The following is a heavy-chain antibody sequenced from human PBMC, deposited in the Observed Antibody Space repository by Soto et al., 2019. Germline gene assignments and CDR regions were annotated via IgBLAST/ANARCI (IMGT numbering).Heavy chain of an antibody. D-gene: IGHD6-6*01. CDR3: ERVGGVAARNFAY. CDR1: GGSISSDY. V-gene: IGHV4-59*01. CDR2: IYFSGST. Sequence: TSETLSLTCTVSGGSISSDYWSWVRQPPGKGLEWIGYIYFSGSTNYNPSLESRVTISLDASKTQFSLKLRSLTTADTAVYYCERVGGVAARNFAYWGQGTMVTVSA. J-gene: IGHJ4*02.